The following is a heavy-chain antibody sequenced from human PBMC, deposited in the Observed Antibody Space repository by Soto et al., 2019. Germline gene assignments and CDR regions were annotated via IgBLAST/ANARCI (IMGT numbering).Heavy chain of an antibody. CDR3: AREQYYYDSSGYPYNWFDP. CDR1: GGSISSGGYY. V-gene: IGHV4-31*03. Sequence: PSETLSLTCTVSGGSISSGGYYWSWIRQHPGKGLEWIGYIYYSGSTYYNPPLKSRVTKSVDTSKIQFSLKLSSVTAADTAVYYCAREQYYYDSSGYPYNWFDPWGQGTLVTVSS. D-gene: IGHD3-22*01. J-gene: IGHJ5*02. CDR2: IYYSGST.